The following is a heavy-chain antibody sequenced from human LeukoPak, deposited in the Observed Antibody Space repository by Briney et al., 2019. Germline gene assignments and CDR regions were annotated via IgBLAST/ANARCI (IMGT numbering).Heavy chain of an antibody. CDR3: XXXXXXXXXXCYVAAFDY. Sequence: SXXXXXXXAXSWVRQAPGKGLXXVSAISGSGGSTYYADSVKGRFTISRDNXKNTLYLQMGSLRVEDRAVYYCXXXXXXXXXXCYVAAFDYWGQGTLVTVSS. CDR2: ISGSGGST. D-gene: IGHD2-2*01. CDR1: XXXXXXXA. J-gene: IGHJ4*02. V-gene: IGHV3-23*01.